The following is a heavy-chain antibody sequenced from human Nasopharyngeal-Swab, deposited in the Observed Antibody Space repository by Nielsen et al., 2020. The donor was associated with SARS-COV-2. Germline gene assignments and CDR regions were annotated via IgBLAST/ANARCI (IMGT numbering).Heavy chain of an antibody. CDR2: INTKTGAQ. CDR1: GYTFTRNV. Sequence: VKDSCKASGYTFTRNVLNWVRQAPGQGPEDIGWINTKTGAQTYAQAFTGRFVISWDTSVSTTYLQISSLKAYDTAVYYCARENQEYANIWIDYWGQGTQVTVSS. J-gene: IGHJ4*02. CDR3: ARENQEYANIWIDY. D-gene: IGHD1-1*01. V-gene: IGHV7-4-1*02.